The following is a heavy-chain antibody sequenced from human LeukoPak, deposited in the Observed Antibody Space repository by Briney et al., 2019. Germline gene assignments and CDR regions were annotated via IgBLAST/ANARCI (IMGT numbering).Heavy chain of an antibody. J-gene: IGHJ4*02. V-gene: IGHV1-2*02. CDR2: INPNSGGT. CDR3: ARVLFGVATSNFDY. D-gene: IGHD5-12*01. CDR1: GYTFTGYY. Sequence: ASVKDSCKASGYTFTGYYMHWVRQAPGQGLEWMGWINPNSGGTNYAQKFQGRVTMTRDTSISTAYMELSRLRSDDTAVYYCARVLFGVATSNFDYWGQGTLVTVSS.